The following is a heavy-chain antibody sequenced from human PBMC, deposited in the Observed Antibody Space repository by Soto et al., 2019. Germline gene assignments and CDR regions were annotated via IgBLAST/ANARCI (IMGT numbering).Heavy chain of an antibody. V-gene: IGHV3-23*01. CDR2: ISGSGAGT. CDR3: AKAQEDHYYYYTMDV. Sequence: GGSLRLSCAASGFTFSSYAMSWVRQAPGKGLEWVSVISGSGAGTYYADSVKGRFTISRDNSKKTLYLLMNSLRAEDTALYYCAKAQEDHYYYYTMDVWGQGTTVTVSS. J-gene: IGHJ6*02. CDR1: GFTFSSYA. D-gene: IGHD2-15*01.